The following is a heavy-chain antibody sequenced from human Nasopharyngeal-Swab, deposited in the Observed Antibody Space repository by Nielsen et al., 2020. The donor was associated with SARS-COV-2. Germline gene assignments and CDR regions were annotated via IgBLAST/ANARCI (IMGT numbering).Heavy chain of an antibody. CDR2: IIPIFGTA. CDR1: GGTFSSYA. Sequence: SVKVSRKASGGTFSSYAISWVRQAPGQGLEWMGGIIPIFGTANYAQKFQGRVTITADESTSTAYMELSSLRSEDTAVYYCARAMTRGLALLDYWGQGTLVTVSS. V-gene: IGHV1-69*13. CDR3: ARAMTRGLALLDY. D-gene: IGHD4-11*01. J-gene: IGHJ4*02.